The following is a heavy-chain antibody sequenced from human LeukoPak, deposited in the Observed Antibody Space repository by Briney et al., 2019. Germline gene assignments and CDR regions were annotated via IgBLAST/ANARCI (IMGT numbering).Heavy chain of an antibody. CDR2: ISGSGGST. CDR3: STSPSFGSSWYQFNY. CDR1: GFTFSSYA. V-gene: IGHV3-23*01. Sequence: GGSLRLSCAASGFTFSSYAMSWVRQAPGKGLEWVSAISGSGGSTYYADSVKGRFTISRDNSKNTLYLQMNSLRAEDTAVYYCSTSPSFGSSWYQFNYWGQGTLVTVSS. J-gene: IGHJ4*02. D-gene: IGHD6-13*01.